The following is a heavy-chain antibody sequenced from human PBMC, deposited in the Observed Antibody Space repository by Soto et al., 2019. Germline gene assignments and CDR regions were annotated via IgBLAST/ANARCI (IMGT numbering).Heavy chain of an antibody. CDR3: AXQIPPDLVGYYYGIVDF. J-gene: IGHJ4*02. CDR2: ILYSGDT. D-gene: IGHD3-10*01. CDR1: GASFRSSPYY. V-gene: IGHV4-39*01. Sequence: PSETLPLTCTVSGASFRSSPYYWGWIRQTPGKGLEWIGSILYSGDTYYNPSLRSRVTISVDSSKSQFSLKLRSVTAADTALYFCAXQIPPDLVGYYYGIVDFWGQGTRVTVSS.